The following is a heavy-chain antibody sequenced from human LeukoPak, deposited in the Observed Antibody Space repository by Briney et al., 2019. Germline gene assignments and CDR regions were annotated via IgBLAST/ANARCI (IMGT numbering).Heavy chain of an antibody. J-gene: IGHJ4*02. D-gene: IGHD2-8*02. Sequence: GGSLRLSSATSGFIFDHFGMNWVRQVPGKGMEWVSGINWDSTSTNYVDSVRGRFTISRDNAKNSLYLQMNSLRVEDTAFYYCARDLKYCTGGMCYFTAVADSWGQGTLVTVSS. CDR1: GFIFDHFG. CDR2: INWDSTST. V-gene: IGHV3-20*04. CDR3: ARDLKYCTGGMCYFTAVADS.